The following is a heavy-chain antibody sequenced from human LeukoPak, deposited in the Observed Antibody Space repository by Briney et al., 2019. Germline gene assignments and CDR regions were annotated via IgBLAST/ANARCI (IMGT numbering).Heavy chain of an antibody. CDR3: ATHRTTVITALVY. V-gene: IGHV1-24*01. J-gene: IGHJ4*02. Sequence: ASVKVSCKVSGYTLTDLSTHWVRQAPGKGLEWMGGLDPADGETIYAQKFQGRVTMTEDTSTDTAYMELNSLRSEDTAVYYCATHRTTVITALVYWGQGTLVSVSS. D-gene: IGHD4-17*01. CDR2: LDPADGET. CDR1: GYTLTDLS.